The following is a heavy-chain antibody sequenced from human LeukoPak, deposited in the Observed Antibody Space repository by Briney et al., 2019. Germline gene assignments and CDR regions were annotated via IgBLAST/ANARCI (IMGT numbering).Heavy chain of an antibody. CDR3: ARTGYSYGTYYYYYYMDV. CDR1: GYTFTSYY. CDR2: INPSGGST. V-gene: IGHV1-46*01. D-gene: IGHD5-18*01. Sequence: ASVKVSCKASGYTFTSYYMHWVRQAPGQGLEWMGIINPSGGSTSYAQKFQGRVTITADESTSTAYMELSSLRSEDTAVYYCARTGYSYGTYYYYYYMDVWGKGTTVTISS. J-gene: IGHJ6*03.